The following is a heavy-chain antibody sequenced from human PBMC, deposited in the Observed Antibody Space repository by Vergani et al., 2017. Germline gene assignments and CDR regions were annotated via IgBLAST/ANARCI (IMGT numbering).Heavy chain of an antibody. CDR3: AKLRRVQLDDFDY. CDR1: GFTYSSYA. V-gene: IGHV3-23*01. D-gene: IGHD6-6*01. J-gene: IGHJ4*02. Sequence: EVQLLESGGGLVQPGGSLRLSCAASGFTYSSYAMSWVRQAPGKGLEWVSAISGSGGSTYYASSVKGRFTISRDNSKNTLYLQMNSLRAEDTAVYYCAKLRRVQLDDFDYWGQGTLVTVSS. CDR2: ISGSGGST.